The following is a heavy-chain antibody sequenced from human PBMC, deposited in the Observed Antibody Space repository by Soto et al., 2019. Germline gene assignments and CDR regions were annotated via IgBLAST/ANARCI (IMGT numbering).Heavy chain of an antibody. J-gene: IGHJ5*02. Sequence: GGSLRLSCAASGFTFSSYSMNWVRQAPGKGLEWVSSISSSSSYIYYADSVKGRFTISRDNAKNSLYLQMNSLRAEDTAVYYCAKGPAAGNNWFDPWGQGTLVTVSS. CDR1: GFTFSSYS. CDR3: AKGPAAGNNWFDP. V-gene: IGHV3-21*01. CDR2: ISSSSSYI. D-gene: IGHD6-13*01.